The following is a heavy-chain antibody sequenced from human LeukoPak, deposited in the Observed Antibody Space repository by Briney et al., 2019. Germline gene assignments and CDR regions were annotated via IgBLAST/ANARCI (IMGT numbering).Heavy chain of an antibody. D-gene: IGHD6-13*01. CDR1: GFTFSSYG. CDR3: AKDHSSSWYDYGMDV. Sequence: GGSLRLSCAASGFTFSSYGMHWVRQAPGKGLEWVAVISYDGSNKYYADSVKGRFTISRDNSKNTLYLQMHSLRAEDTAVYYCAKDHSSSWYDYGMDVWGKGTTVTVSS. V-gene: IGHV3-30*18. CDR2: ISYDGSNK. J-gene: IGHJ6*04.